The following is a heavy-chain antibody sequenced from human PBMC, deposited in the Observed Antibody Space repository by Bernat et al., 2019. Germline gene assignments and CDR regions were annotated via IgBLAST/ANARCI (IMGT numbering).Heavy chain of an antibody. CDR1: GFTFSSYG. V-gene: IGHV3-33*08. J-gene: IGHJ6*02. CDR2: IWYDGSNK. Sequence: VQLVESGGGLVKPGGSLRLSCAASGFTFSSYGMHWVRQAPGKGLEWVAVIWYDGSNKYYADSVKGRFTISRDNSKNTLYLQMNSLRAEDTAVYYCAREGTYYYDSSGYPGSYYYYGMDVWGQGTTVTVSS. CDR3: AREGTYYYDSSGYPGSYYYYGMDV. D-gene: IGHD3-22*01.